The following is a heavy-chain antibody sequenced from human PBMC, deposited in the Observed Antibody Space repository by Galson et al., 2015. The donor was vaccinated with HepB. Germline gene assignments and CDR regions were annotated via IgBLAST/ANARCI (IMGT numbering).Heavy chain of an antibody. CDR1: GFTFSNYA. CDR3: AKAWSRSTYYYDTGGYYIDH. CDR2: ISGSAGST. Sequence: SLRLSCAASGFTFSNYAMIWVRQAPGKGLEWVSTISGSAGSTYYAASVKGRFSISRDNSKNTLYLQVNSMRAEDTAVYYCAKAWSRSTYYYDTGGYYIDHWGQGTLVTVSS. V-gene: IGHV3-23*01. D-gene: IGHD3-22*01. J-gene: IGHJ4*02.